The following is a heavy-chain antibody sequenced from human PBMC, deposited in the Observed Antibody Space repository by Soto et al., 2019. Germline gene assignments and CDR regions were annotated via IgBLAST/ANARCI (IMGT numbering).Heavy chain of an antibody. CDR1: GGSISSGGYY. Sequence: TLSLTCTVSGGSISSGGYYWSWIRQHPGKGLEWIGYIYYSGSTNYNPSLKSRVTISVDTSKNQFSLKLSSVTAAGTAVYYCARGWLQLKVNDYWGQGTLVTVSS. J-gene: IGHJ4*02. CDR2: IYYSGST. V-gene: IGHV4-31*03. CDR3: ARGWLQLKVNDY. D-gene: IGHD5-12*01.